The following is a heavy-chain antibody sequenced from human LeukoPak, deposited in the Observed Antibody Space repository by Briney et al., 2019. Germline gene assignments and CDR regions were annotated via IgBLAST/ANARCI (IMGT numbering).Heavy chain of an antibody. V-gene: IGHV1-8*01. Sequence: VSVKVSCKASGYTFTSYDINWVRQATGQGLEWMGWMNPNSGNTGYAQKFQGRVTMTRNTSISTAYMELSSLRSEDTAVYYCVRNRPPPGYSSGCYWFDPWGQGTLVTVSS. J-gene: IGHJ5*02. CDR2: MNPNSGNT. CDR3: VRNRPPPGYSSGCYWFDP. CDR1: GYTFTSYD. D-gene: IGHD6-19*01.